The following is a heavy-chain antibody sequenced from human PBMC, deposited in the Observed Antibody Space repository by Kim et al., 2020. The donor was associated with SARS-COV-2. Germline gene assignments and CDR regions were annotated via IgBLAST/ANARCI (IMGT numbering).Heavy chain of an antibody. V-gene: IGHV4-39*01. J-gene: IGHJ5*02. D-gene: IGHD3-22*01. CDR3: ARTLEYYDSSGYRYYWFDP. Sequence: KGRVTISVDTSKNQFSLKLSSVTAADTAVYYCARTLEYYDSSGYRYYWFDPWGQGTLVTVSS.